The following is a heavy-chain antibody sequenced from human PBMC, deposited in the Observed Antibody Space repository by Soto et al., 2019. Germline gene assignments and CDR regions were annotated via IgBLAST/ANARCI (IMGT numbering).Heavy chain of an antibody. D-gene: IGHD3-9*01. J-gene: IGHJ4*02. Sequence: ASVKVSCKASGYTFTGYYMHWVRQAPGQGLEWMGWINPNSGGTNYAQKFQGWVTMTRDTSISTAYMELSRLRSDDTALYYFVRFDYDILSGYYFEGFDYWGQGTLDTVSS. CDR1: GYTFTGYY. CDR3: VRFDYDILSGYYFEGFDY. CDR2: INPNSGGT. V-gene: IGHV1-2*04.